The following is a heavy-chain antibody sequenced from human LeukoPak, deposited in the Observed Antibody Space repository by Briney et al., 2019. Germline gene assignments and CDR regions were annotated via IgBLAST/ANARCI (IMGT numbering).Heavy chain of an antibody. J-gene: IGHJ4*02. V-gene: IGHV3-53*01. CDR3: VRDPRGVAVAGNFDY. CDR1: GFTVSSNY. D-gene: IGHD6-19*01. Sequence: GGSLRLSCAASGFTVSSNYINWVRQAPGKGLEWVSVIYSGGSTYYPDSVKGRFTISRDNSKNTLYLHMNSLRAEDTAVYYCVRDPRGVAVAGNFDYWGQGTLVTVSS. CDR2: IYSGGST.